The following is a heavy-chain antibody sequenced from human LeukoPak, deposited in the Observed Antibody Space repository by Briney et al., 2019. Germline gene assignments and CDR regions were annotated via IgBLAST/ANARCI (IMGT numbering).Heavy chain of an antibody. D-gene: IGHD3-9*01. CDR1: GYTFTSYY. CDR2: INPSSCST. CDR3: ARDPAGGYFDWLFGRDDAFDI. J-gene: IGHJ3*02. Sequence: ASLKVSCKASGYTFTSYYMHWVRQAPGQGLEWMGIINPSSCSTSYAQKFQGRVTMTRDTSTSTVYMELSSLRSEDTAVYYCARDPAGGYFDWLFGRDDAFDIWGQGTMVTVSS. V-gene: IGHV1-46*01.